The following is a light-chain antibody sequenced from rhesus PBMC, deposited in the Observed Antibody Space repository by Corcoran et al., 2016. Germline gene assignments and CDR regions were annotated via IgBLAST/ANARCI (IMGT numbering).Light chain of an antibody. CDR1: QSVSSS. Sequence: EIVLTQSPATLSLSPAERATLSCRASQSVSSSFAWYHQKPGLAPRFLIYDASSRATGLPERFRGSGSVTDFTLTISSLEHEEIGVYYCQKYSNWLTFGGGNKVELK. CDR3: QKYSNWLT. V-gene: IGKV3-35*01. J-gene: IGKJ4*01. CDR2: DAS.